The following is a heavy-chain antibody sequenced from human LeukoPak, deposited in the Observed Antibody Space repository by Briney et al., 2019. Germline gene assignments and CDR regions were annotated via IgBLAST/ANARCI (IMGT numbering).Heavy chain of an antibody. D-gene: IGHD6-19*01. CDR1: GYTFTSYG. Sequence: ASVKVCCKASGYTFTSYGISWVRPAPGQGLGWMRWISAYNGNTNYAQKLQGRVTMTTDTSTSTAYLELRSLRSDDTAVYYCGRDQQQWLPTIADYWGQGTLVSVSS. CDR3: GRDQQQWLPTIADY. J-gene: IGHJ4*02. CDR2: ISAYNGNT. V-gene: IGHV1-18*01.